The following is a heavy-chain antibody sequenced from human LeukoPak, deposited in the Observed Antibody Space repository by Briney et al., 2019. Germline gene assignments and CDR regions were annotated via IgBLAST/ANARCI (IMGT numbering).Heavy chain of an antibody. CDR2: IYYSGST. V-gene: IGHV4-59*01. D-gene: IGHD3-10*01. J-gene: IGHJ4*02. CDR1: GGSISSYY. CDR3: ARDYPSYYYGSGGRYFDY. Sequence: SETLSLTCTVSGGSISSYYWSWIRQPPGKGLEWIGYIYYSGSTNYNPSLKSRVTISVDTSKNQFSLKLSSVTAADTAVYYCARDYPSYYYGSGGRYFDYWGQGTLVTVSS.